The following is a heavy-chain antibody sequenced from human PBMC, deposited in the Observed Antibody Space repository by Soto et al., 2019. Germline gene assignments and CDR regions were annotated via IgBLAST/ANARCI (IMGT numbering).Heavy chain of an antibody. J-gene: IGHJ6*02. CDR3: AADMGYYGSGRYFYYYYGMDV. CDR1: GFNFASSA. V-gene: IGHV1-58*01. Sequence: QMQLVQSGPEVKKPGTSVKVSCKASGFNFASSAVQWVRQARGQRLEGIGWIVVGSGNTNYAQKFQERVTITRDMSTSTAYMELSSLRSEDTAVYYCAADMGYYGSGRYFYYYYGMDVWGQGTTVTVSS. CDR2: IVVGSGNT. D-gene: IGHD3-10*01.